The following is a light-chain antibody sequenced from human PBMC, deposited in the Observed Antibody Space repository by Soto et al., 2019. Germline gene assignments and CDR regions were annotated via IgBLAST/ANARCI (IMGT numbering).Light chain of an antibody. V-gene: IGLV2-14*01. CDR3: SSYTSSSTLVV. Sequence: QSALTQPASVSGSPGQLITISCTGTSSDVGGYNYVSWYQQHPGNAPKLMIYDVSNRPSGVSNRFSGSKSGNTASLTISGLQAEDEAEYYCSSYTSSSTLVVFGGGTKVTVL. CDR1: SSDVGGYNY. CDR2: DVS. J-gene: IGLJ2*01.